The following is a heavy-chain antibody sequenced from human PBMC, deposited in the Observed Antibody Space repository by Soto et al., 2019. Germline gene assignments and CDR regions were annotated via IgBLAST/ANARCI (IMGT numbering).Heavy chain of an antibody. CDR2: IYYGGSP. CDR1: GGSISTYY. J-gene: IGHJ4*02. V-gene: IGHV4-59*08. Sequence: QVQLQESGPGLVKPSETLSLTCTVSGGSISTYYWNWIRQPPGKGLEWIGYIYYGGSPHYNPSLKSLDTISADTSKEQFSLKLSYLTAAHTDVYYCARGGHCTNGVCSALDYWGQGTLVTVSS. D-gene: IGHD2-8*01. CDR3: ARGGHCTNGVCSALDY.